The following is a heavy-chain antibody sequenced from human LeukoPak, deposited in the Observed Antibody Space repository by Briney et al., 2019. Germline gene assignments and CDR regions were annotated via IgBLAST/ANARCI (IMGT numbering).Heavy chain of an antibody. CDR2: INAGNGNT. D-gene: IGHD1-1*01. Sequence: ASVKVSCKASGYTFTSYAMHWVRQAPGQRLEWMGWINAGNGNTKYSQKFQGRVTITADESTSTAYMELSSLRSEDTAVYYCARAKTGTGRYYGMDVWGQGTTVTVSS. J-gene: IGHJ6*02. CDR3: ARAKTGTGRYYGMDV. CDR1: GYTFTSYA. V-gene: IGHV1-3*01.